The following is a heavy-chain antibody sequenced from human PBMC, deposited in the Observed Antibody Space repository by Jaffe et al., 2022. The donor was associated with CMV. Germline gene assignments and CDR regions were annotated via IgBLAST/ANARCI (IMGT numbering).Heavy chain of an antibody. CDR2: IYYSGST. CDR1: GGSISSYY. CDR3: ASLHYYDSSGYWGDAFDI. V-gene: IGHV4-59*01. Sequence: QVQLQESGPGLVKPSETLSLTCTVSGGSISSYYWSWIRQPPGKGLEWIGYIYYSGSTNYNPSLKSRVTISVDTSKNQFSLKLSSVTAADTAVYYCASLHYYDSSGYWGDAFDIWGQGTMVTVSS. D-gene: IGHD3-22*01. J-gene: IGHJ3*02.